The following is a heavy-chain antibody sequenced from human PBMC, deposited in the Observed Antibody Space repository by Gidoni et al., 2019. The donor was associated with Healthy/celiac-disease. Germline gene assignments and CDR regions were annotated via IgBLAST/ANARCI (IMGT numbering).Heavy chain of an antibody. J-gene: IGHJ4*02. CDR3: ATAYCGGDCYPPAGFDY. CDR1: GGSISSGDYY. Sequence: QVQLQESGPGLVKPSQTLSLTCTASGGSISSGDYYWSWLRQPPGKGLEWIGYIYYSGSTYYNPSLKSRVTISVDTSKNQFSLKLSSVTAADTAVYYCATAYCGGDCYPPAGFDYWGQGTLVTVSS. V-gene: IGHV4-30-4*01. CDR2: IYYSGST. D-gene: IGHD2-21*02.